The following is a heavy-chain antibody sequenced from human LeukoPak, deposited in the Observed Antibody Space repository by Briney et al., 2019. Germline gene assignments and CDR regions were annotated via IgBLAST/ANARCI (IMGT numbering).Heavy chain of an antibody. D-gene: IGHD3-16*01. V-gene: IGHV1-3*01. J-gene: IGHJ4*02. CDR1: GYTFSNYA. CDR3: ARGFGDY. CDR2: INAGNDNT. Sequence: GASVKVSCKASGYTFSNYAMHWVRQAPGQRLEWMGWINAGNDNTKYSQNFQGRVTITRDTSASTVYMELSDLRSEDTAVYYCARGFGDYWGQGTLVTASS.